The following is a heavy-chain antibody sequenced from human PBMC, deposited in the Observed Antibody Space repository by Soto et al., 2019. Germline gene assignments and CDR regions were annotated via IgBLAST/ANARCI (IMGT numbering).Heavy chain of an antibody. CDR1: GGPFSGDDLY. D-gene: IGHD3-22*01. CDR2: VYLTGTT. J-gene: IGHJ6*02. Sequence: SETLSLTCVVSGGPFSGDDLYWSWIRHLPGKGLEWIANVYLTGTTYYNPSLKSRVSMSVDTSQNQFSLILASVTAADTAVYYCAGALVSDYNSRDYHYYFGMDVWGQGTSVTVSS. V-gene: IGHV4-31*02. CDR3: AGALVSDYNSRDYHYYFGMDV.